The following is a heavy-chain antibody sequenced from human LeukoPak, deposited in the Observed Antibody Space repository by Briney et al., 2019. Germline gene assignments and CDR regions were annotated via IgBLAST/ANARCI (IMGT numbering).Heavy chain of an antibody. V-gene: IGHV1-69*13. D-gene: IGHD3-22*01. CDR1: GGTFSSYA. Sequence: SVKVSCKASGGTFSSYAISWVRQAPGQGLEWMGGIIPIFGTANYAQKFQGRVTITADESTSTAHMELSSLRSEDTAVYYCARGTSPTYYYDSSGPDLGYWGQGTLVTVSS. J-gene: IGHJ4*02. CDR2: IIPIFGTA. CDR3: ARGTSPTYYYDSSGPDLGY.